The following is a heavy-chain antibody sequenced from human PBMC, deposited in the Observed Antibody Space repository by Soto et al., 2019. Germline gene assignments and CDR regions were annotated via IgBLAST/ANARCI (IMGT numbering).Heavy chain of an antibody. CDR3: ARGAYYGSGLNWYFDL. J-gene: IGHJ2*01. Sequence: SETLSLTCAVYGGSFSGYYWSWIRQPPGEGLEWIGEINHSGSTNYNPSLKSRVTISVDTSKNQFSLKLSSVTAADTAVYYCARGAYYGSGLNWYFDLWGRGTLVTVSS. D-gene: IGHD3-10*01. CDR2: INHSGST. V-gene: IGHV4-34*01. CDR1: GGSFSGYY.